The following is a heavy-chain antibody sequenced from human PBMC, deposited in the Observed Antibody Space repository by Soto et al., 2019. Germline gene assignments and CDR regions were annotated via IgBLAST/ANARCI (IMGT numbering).Heavy chain of an antibody. CDR3: SGGVGDAF. D-gene: IGHD1-26*01. J-gene: IGHJ4*02. Sequence: EVHLVESGGGLVQTGGSLRLSCAIFESTVRRDWMNWVRQAPGKGLEWVAHINQDGSEKYYVDSVKGRFTISRDNAKKSLYLQMTSLRPADRAVYYCSGGVGDAFWGQGTLVTVSS. CDR2: INQDGSEK. CDR1: ESTVRRDW. V-gene: IGHV3-7*04.